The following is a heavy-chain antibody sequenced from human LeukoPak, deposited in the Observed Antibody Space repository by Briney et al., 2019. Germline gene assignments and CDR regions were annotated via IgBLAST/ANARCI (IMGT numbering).Heavy chain of an antibody. CDR3: ARLIYGGNSGYYYMDV. CDR2: IYPGDSDT. D-gene: IGHD4-23*01. Sequence: GESLKISCKGSGYSFTSYWIGWARQMPGKGLEWMGIIYPGDSDTRYSPSFQGQVTISADKSISTAYLQWSSLKASDTAMYYCARLIYGGNSGYYYMDVWGKGTTVTVSS. J-gene: IGHJ6*03. CDR1: GYSFTSYW. V-gene: IGHV5-51*01.